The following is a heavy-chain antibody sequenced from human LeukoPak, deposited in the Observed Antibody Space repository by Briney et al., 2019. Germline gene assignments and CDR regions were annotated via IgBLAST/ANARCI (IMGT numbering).Heavy chain of an antibody. CDR3: ARDFQYSSGSYTPYHH. CDR1: GYTFTSYG. D-gene: IGHD6-19*01. J-gene: IGHJ5*02. CDR2: ISAYNGNT. V-gene: IGHV1-18*01. Sequence: ASVKVSCKASGYTFTSYGISWVRQAPGQGLEWMGWISAYNGNTNYPQKFQGRVTMTTDTSTSTAYMELRSLRSDDTAVYYCARDFQYSSGSYTPYHHWGQGTLVTVSS.